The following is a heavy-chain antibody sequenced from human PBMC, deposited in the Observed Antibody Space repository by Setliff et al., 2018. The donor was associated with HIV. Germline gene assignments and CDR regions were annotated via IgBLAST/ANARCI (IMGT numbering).Heavy chain of an antibody. D-gene: IGHD2-8*01. Sequence: ASVKVSCKASGYTFTAYYIHWVRQAPGQGLEWMGRINPNSGGTNYAQKFQGRVTMTRDTSVSTAYMELSRLRSDDTAFYYCATKVCCTNGVCLDAFDIWGQGTKVTVSS. CDR1: GYTFTAYY. CDR2: INPNSGGT. V-gene: IGHV1-2*06. CDR3: ATKVCCTNGVCLDAFDI. J-gene: IGHJ3*02.